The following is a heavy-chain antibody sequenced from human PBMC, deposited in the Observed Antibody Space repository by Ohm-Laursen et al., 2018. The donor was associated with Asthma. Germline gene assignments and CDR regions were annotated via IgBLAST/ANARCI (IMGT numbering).Heavy chain of an antibody. V-gene: IGHV4-61*01. D-gene: IGHD2/OR15-2a*01. Sequence: GTLSLTCTVSGGSVSSDSYYWSWIRQPPGKGLEWIGYIHDSGNTQYNPSLKSRVTISLDTSKRQFSLSPNSASAADTAVYYCARGVVSRTTPNWFDPWGQGTLVTVSS. CDR2: IHDSGNT. CDR3: ARGVVSRTTPNWFDP. J-gene: IGHJ5*02. CDR1: GGSVSSDSYY.